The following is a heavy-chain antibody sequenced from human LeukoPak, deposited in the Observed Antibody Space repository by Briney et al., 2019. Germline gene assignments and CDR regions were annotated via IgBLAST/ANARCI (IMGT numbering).Heavy chain of an antibody. D-gene: IGHD5-18*01. CDR1: GSTVSSNY. J-gene: IGHJ4*02. CDR2: IYSGGST. Sequence: PGGSLRLSCAASGSTVSSNYMSWVRQAPGKGLEWVSVIYSGGSTYYSDSVKGRFTISRDNSKNTLYLQMNSLRTEDTALYYCAKSGGYSYGYDFDYWGQGTLVTVSS. V-gene: IGHV3-53*05. CDR3: AKSGGYSYGYDFDY.